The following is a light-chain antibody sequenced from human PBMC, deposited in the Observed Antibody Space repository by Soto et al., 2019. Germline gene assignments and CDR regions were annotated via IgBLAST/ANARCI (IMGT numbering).Light chain of an antibody. V-gene: IGLV2-8*01. J-gene: IGLJ3*02. CDR2: EVN. Sequence: QSAPTQPPSASGSPGQSVTISCTGTSSDVGAYNYVSWYQQHPGKAPKLIIFEVNKRPSGVPDRFAGSKSGNTASLTVSGLQAEEEADYYCSADAGSRVFGGGTKLTVL. CDR3: SADAGSRV. CDR1: SSDVGAYNY.